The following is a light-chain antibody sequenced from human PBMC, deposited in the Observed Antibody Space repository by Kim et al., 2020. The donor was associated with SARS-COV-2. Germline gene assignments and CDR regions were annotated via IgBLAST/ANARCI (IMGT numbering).Light chain of an antibody. J-gene: IGLJ2*01. V-gene: IGLV3-1*01. CDR2: QDS. CDR1: KLGDKY. Sequence: VLTQPPSVSVSPGQTASITCSGDKLGDKYACWYQQKPGQSPVLVIYQDSKRPSGIPERFSGSNSGNTATLTISGTQAMDEADYYCQAWDRSTVV. CDR3: QAWDRSTVV.